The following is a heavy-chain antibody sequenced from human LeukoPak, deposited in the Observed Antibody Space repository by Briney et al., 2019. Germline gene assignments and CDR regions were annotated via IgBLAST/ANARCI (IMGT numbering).Heavy chain of an antibody. J-gene: IGHJ4*02. Sequence: GSLRLSCAASGFTFSSYAMSWVRQAPGKGLEWIGSIYYSGSTYYNPSLKSRVTISVDTSKNQFSLKLSSVTAADTAVYYCATQGDSSSWRGSFDYWGQGTLVTVSS. CDR3: ATQGDSSSWRGSFDY. V-gene: IGHV4-59*05. CDR2: IYYSGST. D-gene: IGHD6-13*01. CDR1: GFTFSSYA.